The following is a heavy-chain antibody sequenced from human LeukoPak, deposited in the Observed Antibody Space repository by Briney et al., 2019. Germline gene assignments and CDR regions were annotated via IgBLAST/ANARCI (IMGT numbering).Heavy chain of an antibody. D-gene: IGHD4-17*01. V-gene: IGHV3-9*01. CDR3: ARVRGYGGNSYYDY. Sequence: GGSLRLSCAASGFTFDDYAMHWVRQAPGRGLEWVSSIPWHSRDIAYADSVKGRFTISRDNAKNSLYLQMNSLRAEDTAVYYCARVRGYGGNSYYDYWGQGTLVTVSS. CDR2: IPWHSRDI. CDR1: GFTFDDYA. J-gene: IGHJ4*02.